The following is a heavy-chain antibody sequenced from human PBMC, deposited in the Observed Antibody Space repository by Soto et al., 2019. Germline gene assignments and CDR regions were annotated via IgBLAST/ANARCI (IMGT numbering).Heavy chain of an antibody. J-gene: IGHJ4*02. CDR3: TTVTDCTNGVCYLY. D-gene: IGHD2-8*01. Sequence: GGSLRLSCAASGFTFSNAWMSWVRQAPGKGLEWVGRIKSKTDGGTTDYAAPVKGRFTISRDDSKNTLYLQMNSLKTEDTAVYYCTTVTDCTNGVCYLYWGQGTLVTVSS. CDR2: IKSKTDGGTT. V-gene: IGHV3-15*01. CDR1: GFTFSNAW.